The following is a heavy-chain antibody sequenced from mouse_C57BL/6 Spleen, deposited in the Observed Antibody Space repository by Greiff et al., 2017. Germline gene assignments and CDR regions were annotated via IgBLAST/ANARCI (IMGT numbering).Heavy chain of an antibody. J-gene: IGHJ3*01. CDR2: IRLKSDNYAT. CDR3: TDYYYGSSPFAY. CDR1: GFTFSNYW. D-gene: IGHD1-1*01. Sequence: EVQVVESGGGLVQPGGSMKLSCVASGFTFSNYWMNWVRQSPEKGLEWVAQIRLKSDNYATHYAESVKGRFTISRDDSKSSVYLQMNNLRAEDTGIYYCTDYYYGSSPFAYWGQGTLVTVSA. V-gene: IGHV6-3*01.